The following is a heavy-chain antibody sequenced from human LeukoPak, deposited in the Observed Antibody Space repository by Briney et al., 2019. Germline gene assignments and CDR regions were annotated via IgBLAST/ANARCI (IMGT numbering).Heavy chain of an antibody. CDR3: ARRGTYYYYYYMDV. CDR2: IYHSGST. CDR1: GYSISSGYY. Sequence: SETLSLTCTVSGYSISSGYYWGWIRPPPGKGLEWIGSIYHSGSTYYNPSLKSRVTISVDTSKNQFSLKLSSVTAADTAVYYCARRGTYYYYYYMDVWGKGTTVTVSS. J-gene: IGHJ6*03. V-gene: IGHV4-38-2*02.